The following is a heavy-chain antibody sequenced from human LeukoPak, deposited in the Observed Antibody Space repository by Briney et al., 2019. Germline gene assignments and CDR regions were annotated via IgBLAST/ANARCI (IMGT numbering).Heavy chain of an antibody. D-gene: IGHD3-10*01. V-gene: IGHV3-30*18. CDR3: AKEPGSYSHEGDY. CDR2: ISYDGSNK. J-gene: IGHJ4*02. CDR1: GFTFSSYG. Sequence: GGSLRLSCAASGFTFSSYGMHWVRQAPGKGLEWVAVISYDGSNKYYADSVKGRFTISRGNSKNTLYLQMNSLRAEDTAVYYCAKEPGSYSHEGDYWGQGTLVTVSS.